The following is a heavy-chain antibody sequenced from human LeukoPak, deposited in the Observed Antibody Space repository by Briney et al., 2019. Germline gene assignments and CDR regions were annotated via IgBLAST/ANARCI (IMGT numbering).Heavy chain of an antibody. CDR2: MYDRGRI. Sequence: PSETLSLTCAVSGGSISSGIYSWGWIRQAPGKGLEWIGSMYDRGRIYYNPSLMSRVTISLARSKNQLSLELSSVTAADTAVYYCTRGSDTSGYYTGFDYWGQGTLVTVSS. V-gene: IGHV4-30-2*01. CDR3: TRGSDTSGYYTGFDY. J-gene: IGHJ4*02. D-gene: IGHD3-22*01. CDR1: GGSISSGIYS.